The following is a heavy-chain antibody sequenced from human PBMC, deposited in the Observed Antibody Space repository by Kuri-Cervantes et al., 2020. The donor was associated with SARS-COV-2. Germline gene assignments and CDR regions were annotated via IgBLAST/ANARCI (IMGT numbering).Heavy chain of an antibody. CDR3: ASPSSTSFYYMDV. V-gene: IGHV3-33*01. CDR1: GFTFSSYG. Sequence: GESLKISCAASGFTFSSYGMHWVRQAPGEGLEWVAVIWYDGSNKYYADSVKGRFTISRDNSKNTLYLQMNSLRAEDTAVYFCASPSSTSFYYMDVWGKGTTVTVSS. J-gene: IGHJ6*04. CDR2: IWYDGSNK. D-gene: IGHD2-2*01.